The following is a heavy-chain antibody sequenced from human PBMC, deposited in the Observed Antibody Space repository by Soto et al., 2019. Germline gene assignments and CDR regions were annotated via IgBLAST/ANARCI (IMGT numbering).Heavy chain of an antibody. CDR1: GFTVSSYA. Sequence: GGSLRLSCAASGFTVSSYAMSWVRQAPGKGLEWVSAISGSGGSTYYADSVKGRFTISRDDSKNTAYLQMNSLKTEDTAVYYCTRTTTTHCSGGSCYYYYYMDVWGKGTTVTVSS. V-gene: IGHV3-23*01. J-gene: IGHJ6*03. D-gene: IGHD2-15*01. CDR2: ISGSGGST. CDR3: TRTTTTHCSGGSCYYYYYMDV.